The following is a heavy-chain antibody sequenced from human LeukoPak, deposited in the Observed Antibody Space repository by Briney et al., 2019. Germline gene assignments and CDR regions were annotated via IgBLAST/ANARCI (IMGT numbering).Heavy chain of an antibody. CDR3: ARHTHNNIWLPLDY. CDR1: GGSISTYY. V-gene: IGHV4-59*01. Sequence: NPSETLSLTCTVSGGSISTYYWSRIRQPPGKGLEWIGYVDYSGSTNYNPSLKSRATISVDSSKNQFSLNLTSVTAADSALYYCARHTHNNIWLPLDYWGQGTLVTVSS. J-gene: IGHJ4*02. CDR2: VDYSGST. D-gene: IGHD3-9*01.